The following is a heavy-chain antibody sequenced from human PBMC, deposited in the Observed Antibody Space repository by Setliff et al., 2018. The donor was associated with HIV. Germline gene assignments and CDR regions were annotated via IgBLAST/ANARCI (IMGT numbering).Heavy chain of an antibody. V-gene: IGHV3-23*05. CDR1: GLTLSTYS. J-gene: IGHJ4*02. CDR3: AKVDDGQCNTFNCRDFDY. Sequence: GGSLRLSCAASGLTLSTYSMSWVRQAPGKGLEWVSAIDPTGTYTYYADAVKGRFTISRDNFRNTLSLQMNSLTAEDSAIYYCAKVDDGQCNTFNCRDFDYWGRGSLVTVSS. CDR2: IDPTGTYT. D-gene: IGHD1-1*01.